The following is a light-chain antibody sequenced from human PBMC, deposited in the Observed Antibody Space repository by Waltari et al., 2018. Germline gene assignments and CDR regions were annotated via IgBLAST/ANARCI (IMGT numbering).Light chain of an antibody. CDR3: QQRSNWPPLT. Sequence: EIVLTQSPATLSLSPGERATLSCRASQSVSSYLAWYQQNPGQAPRILIYDASNRATGIPARLSGSGSGTDFTLTSSSLEPEDFAVYYCQQRSNWPPLTCGGGTKVEIK. CDR2: DAS. J-gene: IGKJ4*01. CDR1: QSVSSY. V-gene: IGKV3-11*01.